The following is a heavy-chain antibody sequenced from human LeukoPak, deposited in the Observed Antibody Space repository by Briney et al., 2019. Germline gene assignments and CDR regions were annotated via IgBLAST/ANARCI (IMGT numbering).Heavy chain of an antibody. CDR2: ISVYNGNT. CDR1: GYTFTTNG. Sequence: GASVKVSCKASGYTFTTNGISLERQAPGQGLEWLGRISVYNGNTNYAQKLQGRVTMTTDTSTSTAYMELRSLRSDDTAVYYCARMILLLGDVFTVPPRGFDCWSQGTLVTVSS. J-gene: IGHJ4*02. V-gene: IGHV1-18*01. CDR3: ARMILLLGDVFTVPPRGFDC. D-gene: IGHD3-22*01.